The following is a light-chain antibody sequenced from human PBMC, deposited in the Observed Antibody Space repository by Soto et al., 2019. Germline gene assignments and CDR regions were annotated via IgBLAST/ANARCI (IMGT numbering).Light chain of an antibody. V-gene: IGKV3-20*01. J-gene: IGKJ4*01. CDR1: QSVHNNY. CDR3: LQYGGLPLT. CDR2: IAS. Sequence: EIVLTQSPGTLSLSPGERATLSCRASQSVHNNYLAWYQQRLGQPPRLVISIASNRATGISDRFSGSGSGTDFILTISRLEPKDTAVYYCLQYGGLPLTFGGGTKVEI.